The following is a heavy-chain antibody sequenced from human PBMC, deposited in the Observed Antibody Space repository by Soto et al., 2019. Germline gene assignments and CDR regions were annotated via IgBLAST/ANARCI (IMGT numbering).Heavy chain of an antibody. D-gene: IGHD6-13*01. J-gene: IGHJ4*02. V-gene: IGHV3-23*01. CDR1: GFTFSSYA. Sequence: EVQLLESGGGLVQPGGSLVLSCAASGFTFSSYAMSWVRQAPGKGLEWVSSISGGGNDAYYADSVKGRFTISRDNSRNTLYLQMNSLRADDTAVHYCARSLFLASTGIEPFDFWGQRTLVTVSS. CDR3: ARSLFLASTGIEPFDF. CDR2: ISGGGNDA.